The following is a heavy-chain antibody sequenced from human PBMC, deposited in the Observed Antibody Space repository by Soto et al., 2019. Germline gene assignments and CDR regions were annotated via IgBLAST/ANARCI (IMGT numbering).Heavy chain of an antibody. CDR2: IYYSGST. CDR1: GGSISSGDYY. CDR3: ARDASCSSTSCYLNYGMDV. D-gene: IGHD2-2*01. Sequence: SETLSLTCTISGGSISSGDYYWSWIRQPPGKGLEWIGYIYYSGSTYYNPSLKSRVTISVDTSKNQFSLKLSSVTAADTAVYYCARDASCSSTSCYLNYGMDVWGQGTTVTVSS. J-gene: IGHJ6*02. V-gene: IGHV4-30-4*01.